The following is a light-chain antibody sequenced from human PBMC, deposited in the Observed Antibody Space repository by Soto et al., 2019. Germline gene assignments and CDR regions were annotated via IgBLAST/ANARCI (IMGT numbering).Light chain of an antibody. Sequence: EIVLTQSPATLSLSPGERATLSCRASQSVKTFLVWYQQRPGQPPRLLIHDASNRATGIPARFSGSGSGTDFTLTISSLQPEDFSVYYCQQRSDWPLITFGQGTRLEIK. CDR2: DAS. CDR1: QSVKTF. CDR3: QQRSDWPLIT. V-gene: IGKV3-11*01. J-gene: IGKJ5*01.